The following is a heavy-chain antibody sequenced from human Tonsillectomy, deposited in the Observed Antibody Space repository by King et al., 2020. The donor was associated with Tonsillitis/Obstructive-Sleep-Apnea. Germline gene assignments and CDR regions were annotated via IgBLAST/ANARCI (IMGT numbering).Heavy chain of an antibody. CDR2: ISSSSSYI. V-gene: IGHV3-21*01. Sequence: VQLVQSGGGLVKPGGSLRLSCAASGFTFSSYSMNWVRQAPGKGLEWVSSISSSSSYIYYADSVKGRFTISRDNAKNSLYLQMNSLRAEDTAVYYCARDPGHCSSTSCYTSGYWGQGTLVTVSS. D-gene: IGHD2-2*02. CDR3: ARDPGHCSSTSCYTSGY. J-gene: IGHJ4*02. CDR1: GFTFSSYS.